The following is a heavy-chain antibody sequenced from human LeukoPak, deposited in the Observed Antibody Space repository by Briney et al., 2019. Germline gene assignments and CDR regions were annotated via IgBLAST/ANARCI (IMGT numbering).Heavy chain of an antibody. CDR3: AELGITMIGGV. Sequence: GGSLRLSCAASGFTFDDYAMHWVRQAPGKGLEWVSGISWNSGSVGYADSVKGRFTISRDNAKNSLYLQMNSLRAEDTAVYYCAELGITMIGGVWGKGTTVTISS. D-gene: IGHD3-10*02. V-gene: IGHV3-9*01. J-gene: IGHJ6*04. CDR1: GFTFDDYA. CDR2: ISWNSGSV.